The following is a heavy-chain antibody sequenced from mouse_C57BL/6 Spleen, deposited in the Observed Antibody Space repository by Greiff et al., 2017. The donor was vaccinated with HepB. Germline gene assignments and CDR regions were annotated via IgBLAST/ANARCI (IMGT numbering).Heavy chain of an antibody. CDR3: ARLYGSRAY. CDR2: INPSTGGT. J-gene: IGHJ3*01. V-gene: IGHV1-42*01. CDR1: GYSFTGYY. Sequence: VQLQQSGPELVKPGASVKISCKASGYSFTGYYMNWVKQSPEKSLEWIGEINPSTGGTTYNQKFKAKATLTVDKSSSTAYMQLKSLTSEDSAVYYCARLYGSRAYGGQGTLVTVSA. D-gene: IGHD1-1*01.